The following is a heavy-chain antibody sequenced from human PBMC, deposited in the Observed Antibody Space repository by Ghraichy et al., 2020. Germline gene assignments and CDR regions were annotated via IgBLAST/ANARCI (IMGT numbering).Heavy chain of an antibody. Sequence: SVKVSCKASGGTFSSYAISWVRQAPGQGLEWMGGIIPIFGTANYAQKFQGRVTITADKSTSTAYMELSSLRSEDTAVYYCAREKGREGVLDWYFDLWGRGTLVTVSS. J-gene: IGHJ2*01. D-gene: IGHD3-3*01. V-gene: IGHV1-69*06. CDR1: GGTFSSYA. CDR2: IIPIFGTA. CDR3: AREKGREGVLDWYFDL.